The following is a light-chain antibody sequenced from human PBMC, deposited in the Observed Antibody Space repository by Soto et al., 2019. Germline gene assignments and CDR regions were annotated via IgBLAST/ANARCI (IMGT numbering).Light chain of an antibody. CDR3: QQYGSSPLT. CDR2: GAS. CDR1: QSVSSSS. V-gene: IGKV3-20*01. J-gene: IGKJ4*01. Sequence: EIELIQSPATLSLSPGERPTLSCRARQSVSSSSLAWYQQKPGQAPRLLIYGASSRATGIPDRFSGSGSGTDFTLTISRLEPEDFAVYYCQQYGSSPLTFGGGTKVDIK.